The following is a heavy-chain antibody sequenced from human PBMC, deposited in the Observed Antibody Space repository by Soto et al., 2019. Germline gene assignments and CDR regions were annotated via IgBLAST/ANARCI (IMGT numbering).Heavy chain of an antibody. CDR3: AGERSALPGARDAMDV. CDR1: GFNFNTYS. D-gene: IGHD1-26*01. CDR2: ISTSGGYK. V-gene: IGHV3-21*02. Sequence: EVRLVESGGGLVKPGGSLRVSCAASGFNFNTYSMNWVRQAPGKGLEWVSFISTSGGYKYYADSVRGRFTISRDNAKKSVYLEMNSLTADDKAVYYCAGERSALPGARDAMDVWGQGTTVTVSS. J-gene: IGHJ6*02.